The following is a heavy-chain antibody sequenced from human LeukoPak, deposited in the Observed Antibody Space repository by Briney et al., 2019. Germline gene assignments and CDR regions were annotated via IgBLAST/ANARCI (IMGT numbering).Heavy chain of an antibody. Sequence: TSQTLSLTCAISGDSVSSNSVTWNWIRQSPSRGLEWLGRTYYRSTWYNDYAVSVRGRITVNPDTSKNQFSLQLNSVTPEDTAVYYCARRLTQYDCFDPWGQGILVTVSS. V-gene: IGHV6-1*01. J-gene: IGHJ5*02. D-gene: IGHD2-2*01. CDR3: ARRLTQYDCFDP. CDR2: TYYRSTWYN. CDR1: GDSVSSNSVT.